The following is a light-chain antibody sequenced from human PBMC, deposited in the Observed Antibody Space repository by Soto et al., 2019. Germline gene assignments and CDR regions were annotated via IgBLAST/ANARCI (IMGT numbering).Light chain of an antibody. CDR2: DPS. V-gene: IGKV1-5*01. J-gene: IGKJ1*01. Sequence: DLQRTQSHSTLSASVGDRVTITCRASQSISNRLAWYQQKPGKAPKVLIDDPSSLESGVPSRFSGSGYGTEFIRTISGLQPDDFASYCCQHYGGMWTFGQGNKVAMK. CDR3: QHYGGMWT. CDR1: QSISNR.